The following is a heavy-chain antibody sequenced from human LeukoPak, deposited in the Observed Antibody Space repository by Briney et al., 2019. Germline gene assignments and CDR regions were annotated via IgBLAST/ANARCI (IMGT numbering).Heavy chain of an antibody. J-gene: IGHJ6*02. CDR3: ARLDTTMVMGYYYYNGLDV. CDR2: IYYSGST. D-gene: IGHD5-18*01. Sequence: SETLSLTCTVSGGSISSYYWSWIRQPPGKGLEWIGNIYYSGSTNYNPSLKSRVTISVDTSKNQFSLRLSSVTAPDTALYYCARLDTTMVMGYYYYNGLDVWGQGTAVTVSS. V-gene: IGHV4-59*08. CDR1: GGSISSYY.